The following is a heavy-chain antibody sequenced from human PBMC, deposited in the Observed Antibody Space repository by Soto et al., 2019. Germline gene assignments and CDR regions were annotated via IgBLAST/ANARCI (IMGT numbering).Heavy chain of an antibody. CDR2: IYYSGST. V-gene: IGHV4-39*01. CDR3: ARSHLAARLNWFDP. J-gene: IGHJ5*02. D-gene: IGHD6-6*01. CDR1: GGSISSSSYY. Sequence: SETLSLTCTVSGGSISSSSYYWGWIRQPPGKGLEWIGSIYYSGSTYYNPSLKSRVTISVDTSKNQFSLKLSSVTAADTAVYYCARSHLAARLNWFDPWGQGTLVTVSS.